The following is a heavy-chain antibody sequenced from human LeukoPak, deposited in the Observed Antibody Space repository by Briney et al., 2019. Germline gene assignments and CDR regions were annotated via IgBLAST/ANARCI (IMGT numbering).Heavy chain of an antibody. CDR3: ARSLRSSYYYDSSGYSYYFDY. CDR1: GGSISSGDYS. J-gene: IGHJ4*02. V-gene: IGHV4-30-2*01. CDR2: LYHSGST. Sequence: PSQTLSLTCAVSGGSISSGDYSWSWIRQPPGKGLEWIGYLYHSGSTYYNPSLKSRVTISVDRSKNQFSLKLSSVTAADTAVYYCARSLRSSYYYDSSGYSYYFDYWGQGTLVTVSS. D-gene: IGHD3-22*01.